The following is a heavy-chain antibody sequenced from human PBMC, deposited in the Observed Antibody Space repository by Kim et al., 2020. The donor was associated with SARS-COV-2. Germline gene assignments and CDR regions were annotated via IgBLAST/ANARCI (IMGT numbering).Heavy chain of an antibody. V-gene: IGHV3-73*01. J-gene: IGHJ5*02. Sequence: AAGKARLTVSRDASENTAYLQMNSLKTEDTAVYYCTTFGGYGLPWFDPWGQGALVTVSS. D-gene: IGHD3-3*01. CDR3: TTFGGYGLPWFDP.